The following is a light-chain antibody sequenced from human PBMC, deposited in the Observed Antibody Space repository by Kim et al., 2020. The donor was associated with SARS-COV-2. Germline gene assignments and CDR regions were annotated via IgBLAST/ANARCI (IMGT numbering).Light chain of an antibody. J-gene: IGLJ3*02. CDR2: RSD. CDR3: AARDDSLSGRV. V-gene: IGLV1-47*01. Sequence: GQTVTISCCGSSSNIGTNDVYWYQQHPQTAPKLLIHRSDQRPAGVPDRFSGSKSGTSASLTISGLRSEDEADYYCAARDDSLSGRVFGGGTQLTVL. CDR1: SSNIGTND.